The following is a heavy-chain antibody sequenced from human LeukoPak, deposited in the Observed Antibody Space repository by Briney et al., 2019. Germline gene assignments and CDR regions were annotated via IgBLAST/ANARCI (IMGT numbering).Heavy chain of an antibody. CDR2: IKQDGSEK. D-gene: IGHD2-8*01. J-gene: IGHJ2*01. Sequence: GGSLRLSCAASGFTFSSYWMSWVRQAPGKGLEWVANIKQDGSEKYYVDSVKGRFTISRDNAKNSLYLQMNSLRAEDTAVYYCAREAGYCTNGVCYSNWYFDLWGRGTLVTVSS. CDR3: AREAGYCTNGVCYSNWYFDL. CDR1: GFTFSSYW. V-gene: IGHV3-7*01.